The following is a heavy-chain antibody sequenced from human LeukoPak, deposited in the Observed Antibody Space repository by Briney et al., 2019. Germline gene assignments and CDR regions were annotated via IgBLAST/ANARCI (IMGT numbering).Heavy chain of an antibody. D-gene: IGHD3-10*01. CDR2: VSSSSSTI. J-gene: IGHJ3*02. Sequence: GGSLRLSCAASGFTFSSYSMIWVRPALGKGLGWVSYVSSSSSTIYYADTVKGRYTISRDNATNSLYMQMNSLRDEDTAVYYCARDLSGRYAFDIWGQGTMVTVSS. CDR3: ARDLSGRYAFDI. CDR1: GFTFSSYS. V-gene: IGHV3-48*02.